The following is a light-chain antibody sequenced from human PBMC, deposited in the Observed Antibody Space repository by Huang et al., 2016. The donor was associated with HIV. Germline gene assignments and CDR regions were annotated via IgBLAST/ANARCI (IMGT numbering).Light chain of an antibody. CDR1: QSISSY. CDR2: AAS. J-gene: IGKJ3*01. CDR3: QQSYSTPIFT. V-gene: IGKV1-39*01. Sequence: DIQMTQSPSSLSASVGDRVTITCRASQSISSYLNWYQQKPGKDPKILIYAASSLQSGGPSRFSGSGSGTDFTLTISSLQPEDFATYYCQQSYSTPIFTFGPGTKVDIK.